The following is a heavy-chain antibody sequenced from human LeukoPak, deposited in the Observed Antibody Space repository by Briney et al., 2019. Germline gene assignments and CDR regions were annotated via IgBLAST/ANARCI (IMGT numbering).Heavy chain of an antibody. D-gene: IGHD4-17*01. V-gene: IGHV1-2*04. CDR2: INPNSGGT. J-gene: IGHJ3*02. CDR1: GYTFTGYY. CDR3: ARDRDGGYGAHDDAFDI. Sequence: ASVKVSCKASGYTFTGYYMHWVRQAPGQGLEWMGWINPNSGGTNYAQKFQGWVTMTRDTSISTAYMELCRLRSDDTAVYYCARDRDGGYGAHDDAFDIWGQGTMVTVSS.